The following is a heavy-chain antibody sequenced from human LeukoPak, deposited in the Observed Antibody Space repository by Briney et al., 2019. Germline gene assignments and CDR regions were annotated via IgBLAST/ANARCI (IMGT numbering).Heavy chain of an antibody. Sequence: GGSLRLSCAASGFTFSSYSMNWVRQAPGKGLEWVSSISSSSSYIYYADSVKGRFTISRDNAKNSLYLQMNSLRAEDTAVYYCARRGRAARTFDYWGQGTLVTVSS. V-gene: IGHV3-21*01. D-gene: IGHD6-6*01. CDR1: GFTFSSYS. CDR2: ISSSSSYI. J-gene: IGHJ4*02. CDR3: ARRGRAARTFDY.